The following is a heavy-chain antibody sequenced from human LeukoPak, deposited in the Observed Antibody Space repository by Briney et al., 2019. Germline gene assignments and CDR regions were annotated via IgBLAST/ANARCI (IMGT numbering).Heavy chain of an antibody. D-gene: IGHD3-3*01. V-gene: IGHV3-23*01. Sequence: GGSLRLSCAASGFTFSSYAMSWVRQAPGKGLEWVSATSGSGGSTYYADSAKGRFTISRDNSKNTLYLQMNSLRAEDTAVYYCAKMVDFWSGYLDYWGQGTLVTVSS. CDR2: TSGSGGST. CDR1: GFTFSSYA. CDR3: AKMVDFWSGYLDY. J-gene: IGHJ4*02.